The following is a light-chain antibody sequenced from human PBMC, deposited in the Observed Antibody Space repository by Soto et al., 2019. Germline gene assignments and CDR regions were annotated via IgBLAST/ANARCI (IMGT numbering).Light chain of an antibody. Sequence: EIVMTQSPATLSVSPGERATLSCRASQSVSSSLAWYQQKPGQAPRLLIYGASTRATGIPARFSGSGSGTEFTLTISSLQSEDFAAYYCQQYNNWPPLTFGGGTKVDIK. CDR1: QSVSSS. CDR3: QQYNNWPPLT. J-gene: IGKJ4*01. V-gene: IGKV3-15*01. CDR2: GAS.